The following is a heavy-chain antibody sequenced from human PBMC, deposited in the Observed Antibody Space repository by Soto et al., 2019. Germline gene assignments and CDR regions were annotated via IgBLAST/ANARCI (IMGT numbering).Heavy chain of an antibody. CDR3: ARGLMLRAFGVVIRWSWFDP. D-gene: IGHD3-3*01. V-gene: IGHV1-8*01. Sequence: ASVKVSCKASGYTFTSYDINWVRQATGQGLEWMGWMNPNSGNTGYAQKFQGRVTMTRNTSISTAYMELSSLRSEDTAVYYCARGLMLRAFGVVIRWSWFDPWGQGTLVTVSS. CDR1: GYTFTSYD. J-gene: IGHJ5*02. CDR2: MNPNSGNT.